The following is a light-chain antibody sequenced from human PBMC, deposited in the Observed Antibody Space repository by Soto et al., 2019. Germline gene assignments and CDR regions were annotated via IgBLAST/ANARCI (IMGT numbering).Light chain of an antibody. CDR1: QSISNR. Sequence: IQMTQSPPTLSASVGDRVTISCRASQSISNRLAWYQQRPGKAPNLLIYDASSLESGVPSRFSGSGSGTEFILTISSLQPDDFATYYGQQYNNYWAFGQGTKVEIK. CDR3: QQYNNYWA. CDR2: DAS. J-gene: IGKJ1*01. V-gene: IGKV1-5*01.